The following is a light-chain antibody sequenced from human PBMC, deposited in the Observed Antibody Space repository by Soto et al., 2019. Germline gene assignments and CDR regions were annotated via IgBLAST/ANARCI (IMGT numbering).Light chain of an antibody. CDR3: QQYNSYRT. J-gene: IGKJ1*01. CDR1: QSISRW. Sequence: IQMTQSPSTLSASVGDRVTITCRASQSISRWLAWYQQKPGKAPQLLIYDASTLESGVPSRFRVLGSGTEFTLAISSLQPDDFATDDCQQYNSYRTFGQGTKVDIK. CDR2: DAS. V-gene: IGKV1-5*01.